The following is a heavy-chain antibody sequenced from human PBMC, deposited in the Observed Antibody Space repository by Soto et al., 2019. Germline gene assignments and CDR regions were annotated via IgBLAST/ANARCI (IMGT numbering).Heavy chain of an antibody. V-gene: IGHV1-3*01. D-gene: IGHD1-26*01. CDR2: INPASGHT. CDR1: GYTFTTYA. J-gene: IGHJ6*02. CDR3: GRSVVGATGEILYNAMDV. Sequence: QVQLVQSGAEVKKPGASVKVSCKASGYTFTTYALHWVRQAPGQRPEWMGCINPASGHTKYSKKFQDRVTITRDTSASTGYMELSSLRSEDTAVYYCGRSVVGATGEILYNAMDVWGQGTTVTVSS.